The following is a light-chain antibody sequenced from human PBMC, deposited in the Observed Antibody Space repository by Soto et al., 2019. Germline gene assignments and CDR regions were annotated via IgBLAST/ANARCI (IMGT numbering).Light chain of an antibody. J-gene: IGKJ1*01. V-gene: IGKV3-15*01. CDR2: GAS. CDR3: QQYNNWWT. CDR1: QSVGTN. Sequence: EIVMTQSPATLSVSPGERATLSCRASQSVGTNLVWYQHKPGQAPGPLIYGASTRATGIPARFSGSGSGTEFTLTISSLQSEDFAVYYCQQYNNWWTFGQGTKVDIK.